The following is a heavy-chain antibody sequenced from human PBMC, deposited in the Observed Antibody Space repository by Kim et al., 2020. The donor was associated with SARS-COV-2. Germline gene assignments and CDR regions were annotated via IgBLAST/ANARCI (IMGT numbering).Heavy chain of an antibody. J-gene: IGHJ2*01. D-gene: IGHD3-22*01. CDR1: GFTFSSYA. V-gene: IGHV3-23*01. CDR2: ISGSGGST. CDR3: AKDYYDSSGYSSYWYFDL. Sequence: GGSLRLSCAASGFTFSSYAMSWVRQAPGKGLEWVSAISGSGGSTYYADSVKGRFTISRDNSKNTLYLQMNSLRAEDTAVYYCAKDYYDSSGYSSYWYFDLWGRGTLVTVSS.